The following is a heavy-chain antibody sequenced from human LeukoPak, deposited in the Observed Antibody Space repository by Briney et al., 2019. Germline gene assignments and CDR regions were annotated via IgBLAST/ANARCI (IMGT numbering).Heavy chain of an antibody. D-gene: IGHD2-15*01. Sequence: PSGNLSLTCGVSGGSVSSSNWWSWVRQPPGKGLEWIGEIYHGVSTNYNPSLKSRVTISVDKSKNQFSLKLTSVTAADTAVYYCARGKIGGGSCLFDYWGQGTRVTVSS. J-gene: IGHJ4*02. V-gene: IGHV4-4*02. CDR3: ARGKIGGGSCLFDY. CDR2: IYHGVST. CDR1: GGSVSSSNW.